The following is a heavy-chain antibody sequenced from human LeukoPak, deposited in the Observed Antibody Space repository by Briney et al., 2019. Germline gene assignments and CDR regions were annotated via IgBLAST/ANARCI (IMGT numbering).Heavy chain of an antibody. J-gene: IGHJ6*02. CDR3: ARGITGNDYYYYGMDV. Sequence: KTSETLSLTCTVSGGSISSYYWSWIRQPPGKGLEWIGEINHSGSTNYNPSLKSRVTISVDTSKNQFSLKLRSVTAADTAVYYCARGITGNDYYYYGMDVWGQGTTVTVSS. CDR1: GGSISSYY. CDR2: INHSGST. V-gene: IGHV4-34*01. D-gene: IGHD1-20*01.